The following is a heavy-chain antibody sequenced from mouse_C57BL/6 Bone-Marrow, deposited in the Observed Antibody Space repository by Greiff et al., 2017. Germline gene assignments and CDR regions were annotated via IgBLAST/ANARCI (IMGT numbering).Heavy chain of an antibody. CDR3: ASSGGNPYYFDY. J-gene: IGHJ2*01. D-gene: IGHD2-1*01. CDR1: GYTFTSYG. Sequence: VQLQESGAELARPGASVKLSCKASGYTFTSYGISWVKQSTGQGLEWIGEIYPRSGNTYYNEKFKGKATLTADKSSSTAYMELRRLTSEDSAVDSCASSGGNPYYFDYWGQGTMLTVSA. CDR2: IYPRSGNT. V-gene: IGHV1-81*01.